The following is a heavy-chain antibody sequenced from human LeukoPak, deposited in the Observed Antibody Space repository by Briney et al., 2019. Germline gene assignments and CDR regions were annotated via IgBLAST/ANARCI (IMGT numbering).Heavy chain of an antibody. J-gene: IGHJ5*02. CDR1: GGSISSGGHS. CDR3: ARGAGTTLFRS. CDR2: IYHSGST. V-gene: IGHV4-30-2*01. D-gene: IGHD1-1*01. Sequence: PSETLSLTCAVSGGSISSGGHSWSWIRQPPGKGLEWIGYIYHSGSTYYNPSLKSRVTISVDRSKNQFSLKLSSVTAADTAVYYCARGAGTTLFRSWGQGTLVTVSS.